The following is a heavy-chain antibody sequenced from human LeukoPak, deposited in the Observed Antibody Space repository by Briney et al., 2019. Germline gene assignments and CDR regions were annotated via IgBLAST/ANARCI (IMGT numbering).Heavy chain of an antibody. V-gene: IGHV4-4*09. D-gene: IGHD2-15*01. CDR2: IYTSGST. J-gene: IGHJ3*02. CDR1: GGSISSYY. Sequence: SETLSLTCTVSGGSISSYYWSWIRQPPGKGLEWIGYIYTSGSTNYNPSLKSRVTISVDTSKNQFSLKLSSATAADTAVYYCARGYCSGGSCYSAFDIWGQGTMVTVSS. CDR3: ARGYCSGGSCYSAFDI.